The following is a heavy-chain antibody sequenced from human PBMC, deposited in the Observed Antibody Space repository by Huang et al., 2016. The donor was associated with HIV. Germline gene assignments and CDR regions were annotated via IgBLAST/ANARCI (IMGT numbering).Heavy chain of an antibody. V-gene: IGHV1-3*01. CDR2: INGGNGDT. CDR1: GYTFSSHA. Sequence: QVQLVQSGAEVKKPGTSVKVSCKTSGYTFSSHAFHALRQAPGQRPEWMGWINGGNGDTKYSQKFQGRVTITSDTSANIGYMELNSLLSEDTAVYYCARDPLDIRRHFDFWGQGSLVTVSS. J-gene: IGHJ4*02. CDR3: ARDPLDIRRHFDF. D-gene: IGHD3-3*01.